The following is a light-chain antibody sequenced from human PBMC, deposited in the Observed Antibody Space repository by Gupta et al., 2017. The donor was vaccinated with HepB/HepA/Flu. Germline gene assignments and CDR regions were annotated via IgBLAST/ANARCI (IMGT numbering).Light chain of an antibody. CDR2: YDD. CDR1: WSNIGDNT. J-gene: IGLJ3*02. V-gene: IGLV1-36*01. CDR3: AACDDSLNGLV. Sequence: SVVTQPPSVSEAPRQRVTISCSGSWSNIGDNTVNWYQQLPGKAPKLLIYYDDLLPSGVSDRFSGSKSGTSASLTISGLQSEDEADYYCAACDDSLNGLVFGGGTKLTVL.